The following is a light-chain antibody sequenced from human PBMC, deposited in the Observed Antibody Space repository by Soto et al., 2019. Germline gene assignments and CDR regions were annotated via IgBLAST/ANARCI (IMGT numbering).Light chain of an antibody. CDR3: QQSYSTLK. J-gene: IGKJ3*01. CDR2: AAS. Sequence: DIQMTQSPSSLSASVGDRVTITCRASQSISSYLNWYQQKPGKAPKLLIYAASSLQSGVPSRFSGSVSGTDSTLTISSLQPEDFATYYCQQSYSTLKFGPGTKVDIK. V-gene: IGKV1-39*01. CDR1: QSISSY.